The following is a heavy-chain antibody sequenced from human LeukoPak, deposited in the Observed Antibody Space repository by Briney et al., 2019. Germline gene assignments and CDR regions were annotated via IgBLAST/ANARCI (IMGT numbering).Heavy chain of an antibody. V-gene: IGHV4-39*01. Sequence: PSETLSLTCTVSGGSISSYYWGWIRQPPGKGLEWIGSIYYTGTTYYNPSLKSQVTISVDTSKNQFSLKLSSVTAADTAVYYCTRDYYYYYMDVWGKGTTVTISS. J-gene: IGHJ6*03. CDR3: TRDYYYYYMDV. CDR1: GGSISSYY. CDR2: IYYTGTT.